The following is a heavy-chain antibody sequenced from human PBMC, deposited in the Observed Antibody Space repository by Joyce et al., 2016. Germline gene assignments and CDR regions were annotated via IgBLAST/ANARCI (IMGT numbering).Heavy chain of an antibody. D-gene: IGHD6-13*01. CDR1: GYPFTGYY. CDR2: INPNTGGT. J-gene: IGHJ6*03. Sequence: QVQLVQSGAEVKKPGASVKVSCKASGYPFTGYYMHWVRQAPGQGLEWMGRINPNTGGTNYPQKFQGRVTMTRDTSITTAYMELSRLGSDDTAVYYCARDRLYSASWSNYHYYYMDVWGEGTTVTVSS. CDR3: ARDRLYSASWSNYHYYYMDV. V-gene: IGHV1-2*06.